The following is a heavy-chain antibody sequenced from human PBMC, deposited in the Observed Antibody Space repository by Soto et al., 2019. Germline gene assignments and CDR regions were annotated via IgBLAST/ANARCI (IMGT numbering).Heavy chain of an antibody. D-gene: IGHD2-15*01. CDR2: ISGSGGST. V-gene: IGHV3-23*01. CDR1: GFTFSSYA. CDR3: ANSRCSGGSCYQFDY. Sequence: GGSLRLSCAASGFTFSSYAMSWVRQAPGKGLEWVSAISGSGGSTYYADSVKGRFTISRDNSKNTLYLQMNSLRAEDTAVYYCANSRCSGGSCYQFDYWGQGTLVTVSS. J-gene: IGHJ4*02.